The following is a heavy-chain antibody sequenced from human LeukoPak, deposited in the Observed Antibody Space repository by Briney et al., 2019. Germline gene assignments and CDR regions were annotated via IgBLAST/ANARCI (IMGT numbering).Heavy chain of an antibody. D-gene: IGHD3-10*01. CDR2: INPNSGGT. CDR3: ARDLFMVRGVLIIFYYHGMDV. Sequence: ASVKVSCKASGYTFTDYYMHWVRQAPGQGLEWMGWINPNSGGTNYAQKFQGRVTMTRDTSISTAYMELSRLRSDDTAVYYCARDLFMVRGVLIIFYYHGMDVWGQGTTVTVSS. CDR1: GYTFTDYY. V-gene: IGHV1-2*02. J-gene: IGHJ6*02.